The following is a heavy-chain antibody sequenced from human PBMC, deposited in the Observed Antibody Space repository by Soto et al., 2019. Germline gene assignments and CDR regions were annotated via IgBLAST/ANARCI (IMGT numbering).Heavy chain of an antibody. CDR1: GGSISSGGYY. V-gene: IGHV4-31*03. CDR2: IYYSGST. CDR3: AASHCTNGVCYTRNYYYYMDV. D-gene: IGHD2-8*01. J-gene: IGHJ6*03. Sequence: QVQLQESGPGLVKPSQTLSLTCTVSGGSISSGGYYWSWIRQHQGKGLEWIGYIYYSGSTDYNPSLKSRVTISVDTSKNHFSLKLSSVTAADTAVYYCAASHCTNGVCYTRNYYYYMDVWGKGTTVTVSS.